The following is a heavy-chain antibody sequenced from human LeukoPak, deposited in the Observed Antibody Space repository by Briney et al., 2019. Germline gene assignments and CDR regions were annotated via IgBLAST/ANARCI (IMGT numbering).Heavy chain of an antibody. CDR2: INPNSGGT. D-gene: IGHD2-2*02. CDR1: GYTFTGYY. Sequence: ASETVSCKASGYTFTGYYMHWVRQAPRQGLEWVGWINPNSGGTNYAQKFQGRVTMTRDTSISTAYMELSRLRADDTAVYYCARDAAKPYAFDIWGQGTMVTVSS. CDR3: ARDAAKPYAFDI. V-gene: IGHV1-2*02. J-gene: IGHJ3*02.